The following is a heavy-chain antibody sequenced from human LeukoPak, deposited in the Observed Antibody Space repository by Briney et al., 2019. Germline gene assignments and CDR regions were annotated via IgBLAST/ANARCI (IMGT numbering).Heavy chain of an antibody. Sequence: SETLSLTCAVYIVSFTNYYWNWIRQTPGKGLEWFGEVNDSGGTNINPSLRSRVILSVETSKKHFSLKISSVTAADTAVYHCASLRERIYHARRFYYWRRGTLVTVPS. V-gene: IGHV4-34*01. D-gene: IGHD1-1*01. J-gene: IGHJ4*02. CDR1: IVSFTNYY. CDR3: ASLRERIYHARRFYY. CDR2: VNDSGGT.